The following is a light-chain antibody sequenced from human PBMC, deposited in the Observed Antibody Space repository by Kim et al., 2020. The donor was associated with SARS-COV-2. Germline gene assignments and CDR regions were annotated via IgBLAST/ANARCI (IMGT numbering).Light chain of an antibody. J-gene: IGLJ1*01. Sequence: RVTISCTGGSSNIGTSYDVHWYQQIPGRAPKVVIYANKNRPSGVPDRFSASKSGTSASLAITGLQAEDEADYYCQSYDTSLSAYVFGSGTKVTVL. CDR2: ANK. V-gene: IGLV1-40*01. CDR3: QSYDTSLSAYV. CDR1: SSNIGTSYD.